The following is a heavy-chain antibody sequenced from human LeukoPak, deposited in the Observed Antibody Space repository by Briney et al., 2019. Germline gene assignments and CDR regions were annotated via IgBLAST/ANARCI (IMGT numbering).Heavy chain of an antibody. D-gene: IGHD3-22*01. J-gene: IGHJ3*02. Sequence: GGSLRLSCAASGFTFSSYSMNWVRQAPGKGLEWVSSISSSSSYIYYADSVKGRFTISRDNAKNSLYLQMNSLRAEDTAVYHCARDQYYYDSSGYYYEHDAFDIWGQGTMVTVSS. CDR2: ISSSSSYI. V-gene: IGHV3-21*01. CDR3: ARDQYYYDSSGYYYEHDAFDI. CDR1: GFTFSSYS.